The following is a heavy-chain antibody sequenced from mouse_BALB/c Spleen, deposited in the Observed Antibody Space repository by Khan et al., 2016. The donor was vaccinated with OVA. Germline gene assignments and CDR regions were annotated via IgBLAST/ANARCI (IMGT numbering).Heavy chain of an antibody. J-gene: IGHJ4*01. CDR3: ARAYYGNDREAMDY. D-gene: IGHD2-9*01. CDR2: IWGDGTT. CDR1: GFSLTGYG. Sequence: QMQLEESGPGLVAPSQSLSITCTVSGFSLTGYGVNWVRQPPGKGLEWLGMIWGDGTTDYNSALNSRLSISKDNSKSQVFLKMNSLQTDDTARYYCARAYYGNDREAMDYWVKEPQSPSPQ. V-gene: IGHV2-6-7*01.